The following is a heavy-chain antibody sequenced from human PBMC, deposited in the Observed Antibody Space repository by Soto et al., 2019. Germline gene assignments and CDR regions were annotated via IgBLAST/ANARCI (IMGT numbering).Heavy chain of an antibody. D-gene: IGHD3-22*01. Sequence: GGSLRLSCAASGFTFSSYGMHWVRQAPGKGLEWVAVISYDGSNKYYADSVKGRFTISRDNSKNTLYLQMNSLRAEDTAVYYCAKDSSDTMIVVVTYVDYWGQGTLVTVSS. CDR2: ISYDGSNK. CDR3: AKDSSDTMIVVVTYVDY. CDR1: GFTFSSYG. J-gene: IGHJ4*02. V-gene: IGHV3-30*18.